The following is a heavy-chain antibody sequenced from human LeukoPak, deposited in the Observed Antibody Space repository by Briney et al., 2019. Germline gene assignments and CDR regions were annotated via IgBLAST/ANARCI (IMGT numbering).Heavy chain of an antibody. CDR1: GGSISSYY. CDR2: IYYSGST. D-gene: IGHD3-3*01. V-gene: IGHV4-59*01. J-gene: IGHJ6*02. Sequence: SETLSLTCTVSGGSISSYYRSWIRQPPGKGLEWIGYIYYSGSTNYNPSLKSRVTISVDTSKNQFSLKLNSVTAADTAVYYCARDSDFWSHRGYYGMDVWGQGTTVTVS. CDR3: ARDSDFWSHRGYYGMDV.